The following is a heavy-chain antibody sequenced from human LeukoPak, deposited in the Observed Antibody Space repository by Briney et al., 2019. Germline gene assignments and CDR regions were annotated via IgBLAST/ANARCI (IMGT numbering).Heavy chain of an antibody. D-gene: IGHD4-23*01. J-gene: IGHJ4*02. CDR3: ARDRAYGGNSVGY. Sequence: GGSPRLSCAASGFTVSSNYMSWVRQAPGKGLEWVSVIYSGGSTYYADSVKGRFTISRDNSKNTLYLQMNSLRAEDTAVYYCARDRAYGGNSVGYWGQGTLVTVSS. V-gene: IGHV3-53*01. CDR2: IYSGGST. CDR1: GFTVSSNY.